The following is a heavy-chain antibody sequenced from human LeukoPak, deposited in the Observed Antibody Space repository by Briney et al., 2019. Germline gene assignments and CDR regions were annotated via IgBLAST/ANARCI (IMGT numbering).Heavy chain of an antibody. CDR2: IYSDGGRT. Sequence: GGSLRLSCAGSGFTLNTYWMHWVRQGPGKGLVWVSRIYSDGGRTNYADSVKGRFTISRDNAKNSLYLQMNSLRAEDTAVYYCARDVGYSYGYDYWGQGTLVTVSS. J-gene: IGHJ4*02. CDR3: ARDVGYSYGYDY. V-gene: IGHV3-74*01. D-gene: IGHD5-18*01. CDR1: GFTLNTYW.